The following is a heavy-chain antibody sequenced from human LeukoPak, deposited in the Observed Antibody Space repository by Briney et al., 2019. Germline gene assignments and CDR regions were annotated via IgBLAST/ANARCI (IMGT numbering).Heavy chain of an antibody. CDR1: GFTFSNYW. Sequence: GGSLRLSCAASGFTFSNYWMTWVRQAPGKGLEWVANINRDGSERYYVDSVKGRFTISGDDAKSSLYLQMNSLRAEDTAVYNCARRNAMDVWGQGTTVIVFS. CDR3: ARRNAMDV. V-gene: IGHV3-7*03. CDR2: INRDGSER. J-gene: IGHJ6*02.